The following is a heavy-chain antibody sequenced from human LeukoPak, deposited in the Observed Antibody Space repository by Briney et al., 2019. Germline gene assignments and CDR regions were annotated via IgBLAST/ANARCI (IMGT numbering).Heavy chain of an antibody. CDR3: AKDRLAKTAVALDY. D-gene: IGHD6-19*01. J-gene: IGHJ4*02. Sequence: GGSLRLSCAASGFTFDDYAMHWVRQAPGEGLEWVSGISWNSGSIGYADSVKGRFTISRDNAKNSLYLQMNSLRAEDTALYYCAKDRLAKTAVALDYWGQGTLVTVSS. CDR2: ISWNSGSI. V-gene: IGHV3-9*01. CDR1: GFTFDDYA.